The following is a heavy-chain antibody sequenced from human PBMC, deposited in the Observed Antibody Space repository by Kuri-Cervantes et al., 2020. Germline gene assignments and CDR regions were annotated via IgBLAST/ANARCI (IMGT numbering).Heavy chain of an antibody. CDR1: GGSISSYY. Sequence: SETLSLTCTVSGGSISSYYWSWIRQSPGKGLEWIEYIYYSGSTNYNPSLKSRVTISVDTSKNQFSLKLSSVTAADTAVYYCARDRLVDPNYYYYGMDVWGQGTTVTVSS. V-gene: IGHV4-59*13. D-gene: IGHD3-9*01. J-gene: IGHJ6*02. CDR2: IYYSGST. CDR3: ARDRLVDPNYYYYGMDV.